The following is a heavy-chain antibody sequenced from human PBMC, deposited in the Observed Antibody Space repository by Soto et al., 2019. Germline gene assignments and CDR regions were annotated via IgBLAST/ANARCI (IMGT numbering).Heavy chain of an antibody. CDR1: GYTFTSYA. V-gene: IGHV1-3*01. D-gene: IGHD2-2*01. CDR3: ARMDMGSEQDIVVVPAAGGWFDP. CDR2: INAGNGNT. J-gene: IGHJ5*02. Sequence: QVQLVQSGAEVKKPGASVKVSCKASGYTFTSYAMHWVRQAPGQRLEWMGWINAGNGNTKYSQKFQGRVTITRDTSGSTAYMELSSLRSEDTAVYYCARMDMGSEQDIVVVPAAGGWFDPWGQGTLVTVSS.